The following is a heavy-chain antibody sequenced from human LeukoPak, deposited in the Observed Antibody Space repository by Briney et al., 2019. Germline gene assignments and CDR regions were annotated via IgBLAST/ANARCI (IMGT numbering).Heavy chain of an antibody. J-gene: IGHJ4*02. Sequence: GGSLRLSCAASGFTFSSYGMRWVRQAPGKGLEWVSAISGSGGSTYYADSVKGRFTISRDNSKNTLYLQMNSLRAEDTALYYCAKAYYGYNDGYFDYWGQGTLVTVSS. CDR2: ISGSGGST. V-gene: IGHV3-23*01. CDR3: AKAYYGYNDGYFDY. CDR1: GFTFSSYG. D-gene: IGHD5-24*01.